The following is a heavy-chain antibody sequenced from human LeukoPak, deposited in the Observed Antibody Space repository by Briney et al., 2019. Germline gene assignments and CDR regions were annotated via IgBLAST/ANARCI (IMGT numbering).Heavy chain of an antibody. V-gene: IGHV1-69*13. D-gene: IGHD3-10*01. J-gene: IGHJ5*02. CDR1: RGTFSSYA. Sequence: ASVKVSCKASRGTFSSYAIIWVRQAPGQGLEWMGGIIPTFGTAAYAKKFQGRVTISADESTSTAYMELSSLTSEDTAVYYCSRDLAMVRGGRYRPYKWFDPWGQGTLVTVSS. CDR2: IIPTFGTA. CDR3: SRDLAMVRGGRYRPYKWFDP.